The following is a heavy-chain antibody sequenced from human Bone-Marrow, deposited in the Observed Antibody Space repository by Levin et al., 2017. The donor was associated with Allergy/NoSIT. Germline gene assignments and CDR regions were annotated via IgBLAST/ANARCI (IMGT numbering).Heavy chain of an antibody. CDR2: ITVGNGNT. J-gene: IGHJ4*02. D-gene: IGHD3-10*01. CDR3: ARDIQENWGGHFGY. Sequence: ASVKVSCKASGYTFTKYALHWVRQAPGQRLEWMGWITVGNGNTKYSQKFQGRVTISRDTSASTAYMELSGLTSEDTAMYYCARDIQENWGGHFGYWGQGTLVSVSS. CDR1: GYTFTKYA. V-gene: IGHV1-3*01.